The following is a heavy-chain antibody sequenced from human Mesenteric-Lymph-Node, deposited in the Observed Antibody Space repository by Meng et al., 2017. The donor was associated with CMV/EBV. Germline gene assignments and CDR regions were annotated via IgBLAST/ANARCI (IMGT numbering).Heavy chain of an antibody. J-gene: IGHJ6*02. D-gene: IGHD3-16*01. CDR3: AKAHRWGRDYYYYYGMDV. V-gene: IGHV3-23*01. Sequence: GGSLRLSCAASGFTFSSYAMCWVRQAPGKGLEWVSAISGSGGSTYYADSVMGRFTISRDNSKNTLYLQMNSLRAEDTAVYYCAKAHRWGRDYYYYYGMDVWGQGTTVTVSS. CDR2: ISGSGGST. CDR1: GFTFSSYA.